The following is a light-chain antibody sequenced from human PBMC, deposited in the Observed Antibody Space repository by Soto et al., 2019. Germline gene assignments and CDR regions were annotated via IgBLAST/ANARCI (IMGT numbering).Light chain of an antibody. CDR3: QQRSNWPQGYT. J-gene: IGKJ2*01. CDR2: DAS. Sequence: EIVLTQSPATLSLSPGERATLSCRASQSVSSYLAWYQQKPGQAPRLLIYDASNRATGIPARFSGSGSGTEFTLTISSLEPEDFAVYYCQQRSNWPQGYTFGQGTKLEIK. CDR1: QSVSSY. V-gene: IGKV3-11*01.